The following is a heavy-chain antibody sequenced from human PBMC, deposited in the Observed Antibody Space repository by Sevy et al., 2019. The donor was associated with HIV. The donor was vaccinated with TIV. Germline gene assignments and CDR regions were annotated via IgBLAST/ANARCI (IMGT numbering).Heavy chain of an antibody. V-gene: IGHV3-23*01. Sequence: GGSLRLSCAASGFTFSSYAMSWVRQAPGKGMEWVSAISGSGGSTYYAHSVKGRFTISRDNSKNTLYLQMNSLRAEDTAVYYCAKGDSSGYYYVRGVIDYWGQGTLVTVSS. CDR1: GFTFSSYA. J-gene: IGHJ4*02. CDR2: ISGSGGST. D-gene: IGHD3-22*01. CDR3: AKGDSSGYYYVRGVIDY.